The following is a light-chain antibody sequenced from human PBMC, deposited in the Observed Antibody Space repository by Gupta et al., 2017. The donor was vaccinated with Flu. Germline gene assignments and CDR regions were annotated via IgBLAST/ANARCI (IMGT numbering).Light chain of an antibody. CDR3: QLRGA. J-gene: IGKJ2*01. V-gene: IGKV3-11*01. CDR1: QTIPNY. Sequence: IVLTQSPATLSLSPGERATLSCRASQTIPNYLAWYQHRPGQAPRLLIYETSKRATGIPGRFSGSGSGTDFTLTISSLEPEDVAIYYCQLRGAFGQGSKLEIK. CDR2: ETS.